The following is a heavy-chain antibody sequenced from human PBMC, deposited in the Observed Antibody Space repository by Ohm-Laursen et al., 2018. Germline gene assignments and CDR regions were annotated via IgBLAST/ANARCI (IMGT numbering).Heavy chain of an antibody. V-gene: IGHV4-38-2*02. D-gene: IGHD3-10*01. CDR3: AGEPTRGYYGPLDY. CDR2: IYHSGST. CDR1: GYSISSGYY. Sequence: SETLSLTCAVSGYSISSGYYWGWIRQPPGKGLEWIGSIYHSGSTYYNPSLKSRVTISVDTSKNQFSLKLRSVTSADTAVYYCAGEPTRGYYGPLDYWGQGTLVTVSS. J-gene: IGHJ4*02.